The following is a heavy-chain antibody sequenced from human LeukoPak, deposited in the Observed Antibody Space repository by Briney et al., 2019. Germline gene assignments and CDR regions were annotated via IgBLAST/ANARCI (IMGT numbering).Heavy chain of an antibody. V-gene: IGHV4-61*02. CDR2: IYTSGST. D-gene: IGHD3-9*01. Sequence: SETLSLTCTVSGGSISSGSYYWSWIRQPAGKGLEWIGRIYTSGSTNYNPSLKSRVTISVDTSKNQFSLNLSSVTAADTAVYYYAGSDILTGYSVLEYWGQGTLVTVSS. CDR3: AGSDILTGYSVLEY. J-gene: IGHJ4*02. CDR1: GGSISSGSYY.